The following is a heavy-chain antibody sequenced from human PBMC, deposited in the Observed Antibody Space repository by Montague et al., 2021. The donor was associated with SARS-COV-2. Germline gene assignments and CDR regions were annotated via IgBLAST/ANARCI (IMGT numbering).Heavy chain of an antibody. CDR2: ISGSGGNT. V-gene: IGHV3-23*01. CDR1: GFTFSSYA. J-gene: IGHJ4*02. D-gene: IGHD4-11*01. CDR3: AKDTGRRNYFDY. Sequence: SLRLSCSASGFTFSSYAMSWVRQAPGKGLEWVSAISGSGGNTYYXDSVKGRFTISRDNSKNSLYAQMNRLRAEDTAVYYCAKDTGRRNYFDYWGQGTLVTVSS.